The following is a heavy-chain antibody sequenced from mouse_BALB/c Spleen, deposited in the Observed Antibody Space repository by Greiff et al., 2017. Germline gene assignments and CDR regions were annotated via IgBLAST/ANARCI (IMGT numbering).Heavy chain of an antibody. D-gene: IGHD2-10*02. CDR1: GFTFSSYT. CDR3: ARHVEYGNPFAY. J-gene: IGHJ3*01. CDR2: ISNGGGST. Sequence: EVKLVESGGGLVQPGGSLKLSCAASGFTFSSYTMSWVRQTPEKRLEWVAYISNGGGSTYYPDTVKGRFTISRDNAKNTLYLQMSSLKSEDTAMYYCARHVEYGNPFAYWGQGTLVTVSA. V-gene: IGHV5-12-2*01.